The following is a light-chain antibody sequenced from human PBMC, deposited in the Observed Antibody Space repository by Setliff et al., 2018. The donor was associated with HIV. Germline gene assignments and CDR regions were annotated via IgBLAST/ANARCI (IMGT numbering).Light chain of an antibody. CDR1: SSDIGGYNY. V-gene: IGLV2-14*03. CDR2: NVY. J-gene: IGLJ1*01. CDR3: TSYTGGNTRI. Sequence: LTQPASVSGSPGQTITISCTGTSSDIGGYNYVSWYQQHPGEAPKLIIYNVYNRPSGISSRFSGSKSGNTASLSISELRAEDETDYYCTSYTGGNTRIFGTGTKVTVL.